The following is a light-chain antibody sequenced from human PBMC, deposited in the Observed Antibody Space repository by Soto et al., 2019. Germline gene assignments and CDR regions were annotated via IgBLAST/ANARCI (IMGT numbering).Light chain of an antibody. V-gene: IGKV3-15*01. J-gene: IGKJ1*01. CDR1: QSVSSN. CDR3: QQYNGT. CDR2: GAS. Sequence: EIVMTQSPATLSVSPWERATLSCRASQSVSSNLAWYQQKPGQAPRLLIYGASTRATGIPARFSGSGSGTEFTLTISSLQPDDFATYYCQQYNGTFGQGTKVDIK.